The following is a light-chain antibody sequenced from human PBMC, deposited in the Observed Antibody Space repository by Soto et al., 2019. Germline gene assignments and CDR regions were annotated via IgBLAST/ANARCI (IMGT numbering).Light chain of an antibody. Sequence: DIQMTQSPSTLSAFVGDTVTITCRASQSLSSWLAWHQQKPGKAPKVLIYDSSSLESGVPSRFSGSGSGTEFTLTISSLQPDDFATYYCQEYNSYPYTFGQGTKLEIK. CDR1: QSLSSW. J-gene: IGKJ2*01. CDR2: DSS. V-gene: IGKV1-5*01. CDR3: QEYNSYPYT.